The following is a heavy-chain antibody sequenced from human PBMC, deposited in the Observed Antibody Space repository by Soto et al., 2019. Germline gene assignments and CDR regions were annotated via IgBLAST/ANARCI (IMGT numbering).Heavy chain of an antibody. CDR1: GFTFSDYY. J-gene: IGHJ4*02. V-gene: IGHV3-11*01. Sequence: GGSLRLSCAASGFTFSDYYMSWIRQAPGKGLEWVSYISSSGSTIYYADSVKGRFTISRDNAKNSLYLQMNSLRAEDTAVYYCARDLLDRSSSWYVPYWGQGTLVTVSP. D-gene: IGHD6-13*01. CDR2: ISSSGSTI. CDR3: ARDLLDRSSSWYVPY.